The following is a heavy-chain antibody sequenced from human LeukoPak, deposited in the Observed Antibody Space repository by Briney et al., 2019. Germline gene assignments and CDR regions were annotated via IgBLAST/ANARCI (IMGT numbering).Heavy chain of an antibody. CDR2: IYYRGST. D-gene: IGHD6-13*01. J-gene: IGHJ4*02. CDR1: GGSISSSSYY. V-gene: IGHV4-39*07. Sequence: SETLSLTCTVSGGSISSSSYYWGWIRQPPGKGLEWIGSIYYRGSTYYNPSLTSRVTISLDTSKNQFSLKLSSVTAADTAVYYCASTGYSSSWYGGAQYYFDYWGQGTLVTVSS. CDR3: ASTGYSSSWYGGAQYYFDY.